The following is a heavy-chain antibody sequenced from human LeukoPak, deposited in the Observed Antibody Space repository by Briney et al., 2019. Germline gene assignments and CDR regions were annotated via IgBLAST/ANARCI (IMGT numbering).Heavy chain of an antibody. CDR3: ARSARVPPIVPHYYDSSGYPGAFDI. J-gene: IGHJ3*02. Sequence: PGRSLRLSCAASGFTFSSYAMHWVRQAPGKGLEWVAVISYDGSNKYYADSVKGRFTISRDNSKNTLYLQMNSLRAEDTAVYYCARSARVPPIVPHYYDSSGYPGAFDIWGQGTMVTVSS. D-gene: IGHD3-22*01. CDR1: GFTFSSYA. CDR2: ISYDGSNK. V-gene: IGHV3-30-3*01.